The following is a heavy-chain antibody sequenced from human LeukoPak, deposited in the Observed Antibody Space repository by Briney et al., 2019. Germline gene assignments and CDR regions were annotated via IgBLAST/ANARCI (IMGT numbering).Heavy chain of an antibody. V-gene: IGHV1-69*04. CDR1: GGTFSSYT. J-gene: IGHJ4*02. Sequence: RASVKVSCKASGGTFSSYTISWVRQAPGQGLEWMGRIIPILGIANYAQKFQGRVTITADKSTSTAYMELSSLRSEDTAMYYCARDFVQYYYGSGSLDYWGQGTLVTVSS. CDR2: IIPILGIA. CDR3: ARDFVQYYYGSGSLDY. D-gene: IGHD3-10*01.